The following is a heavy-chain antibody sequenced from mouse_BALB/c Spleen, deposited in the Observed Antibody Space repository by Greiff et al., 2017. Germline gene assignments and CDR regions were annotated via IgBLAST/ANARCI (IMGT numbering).Heavy chain of an antibody. D-gene: IGHD2-2*01. CDR1: GYTFTSYW. CDR3: ARRDGYDGVAY. CDR2: INPSTGYT. V-gene: IGHV1-7*01. J-gene: IGHJ3*01. Sequence: QVQLQQSGADLAKPGASVTMSCKASGYTFTSYWMHWVKQRPGQGLEWIGYINPSTGYTEYNQKFKDKATLTADKSSSTAYMQLSSLTSEDSAVYYCARRDGYDGVAYWGQGTLVTVSA.